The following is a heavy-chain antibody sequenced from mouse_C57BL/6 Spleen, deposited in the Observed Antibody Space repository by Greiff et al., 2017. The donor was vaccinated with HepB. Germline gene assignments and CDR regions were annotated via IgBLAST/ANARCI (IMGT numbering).Heavy chain of an antibody. J-gene: IGHJ4*01. CDR2: INPNNGGT. CDR3: ARYPYYDYDEDAMDY. D-gene: IGHD2-4*01. Sequence: EVKLMESGPELVKPGASVKMSCKASGYTFTDYNMHWVKQSHGKSLEWIGYINPNNGGTSYNQKFKGKATLTVNKSSSTAYMELRSLTSEDSAVYYCARYPYYDYDEDAMDYWGQGTSVTVSS. CDR1: GYTFTDYN. V-gene: IGHV1-22*01.